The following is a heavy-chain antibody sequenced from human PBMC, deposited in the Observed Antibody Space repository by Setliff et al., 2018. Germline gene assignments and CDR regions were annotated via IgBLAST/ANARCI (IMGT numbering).Heavy chain of an antibody. Sequence: TLSLTCTVSGDSISSGDYFWSWIRQPPGKGLEWIAYIYHSGSAYYNPSLKSRVSISVDTSKNQFSLKLSSVTAADTAVYYCARESRYYYDNLGTLDYWGQGTLVTVSS. CDR2: IYHSGSA. J-gene: IGHJ4*02. CDR1: GDSISSGDYF. V-gene: IGHV4-30-4*08. D-gene: IGHD3-22*01. CDR3: ARESRYYYDNLGTLDY.